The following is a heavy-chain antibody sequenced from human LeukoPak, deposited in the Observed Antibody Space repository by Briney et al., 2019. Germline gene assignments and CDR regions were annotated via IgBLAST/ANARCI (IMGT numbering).Heavy chain of an antibody. Sequence: WVSLSRYCAASGFTFSSYAMSWVRQAPGKGLEWVSAISGSGGSTYYADSVKGRFTISRANSKNTLYLLMTSLRAEDTAVYYCAKVRSPYYYYGMDVWGQGTTVTVSS. D-gene: IGHD2-15*01. CDR1: GFTFSSYA. CDR2: ISGSGGST. V-gene: IGHV3-23*01. CDR3: AKVRSPYYYYGMDV. J-gene: IGHJ6*02.